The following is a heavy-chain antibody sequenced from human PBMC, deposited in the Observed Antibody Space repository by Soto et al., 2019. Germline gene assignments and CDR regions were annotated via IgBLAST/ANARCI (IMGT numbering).Heavy chain of an antibody. CDR1: GCSFTCQC. Sequence: PGESLKISCKGSGCSFTCQCSAWVRQMPGKGVEWMGTVYSSDSHTRYSPSFQGQVTISADKSISTAYLQWSSLKASDIAMYYCARQSGETYTPMDHWGQGTLVTVSS. J-gene: IGHJ4*02. CDR3: ARQSGETYTPMDH. D-gene: IGHD5-18*01. CDR2: VYSSDSHT. V-gene: IGHV5-51*01.